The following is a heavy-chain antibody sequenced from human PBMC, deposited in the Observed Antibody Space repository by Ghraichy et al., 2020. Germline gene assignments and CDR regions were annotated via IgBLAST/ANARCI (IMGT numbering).Heavy chain of an antibody. CDR1: GFTLSTYN. CDR2: ITSRSSDI. D-gene: IGHD3-3*01. V-gene: IGHV3-21*01. Sequence: LSLTCAASGFTLSTYNMNWVRQAPGKGLEWVSSITSRSSDIYYADSVKGRFTISRDDAKNSLFLQMNSLRAEDTAVYYCARGFDYDYWTGSDYWGQGTLVTVSS. J-gene: IGHJ4*02. CDR3: ARGFDYDYWTGSDY.